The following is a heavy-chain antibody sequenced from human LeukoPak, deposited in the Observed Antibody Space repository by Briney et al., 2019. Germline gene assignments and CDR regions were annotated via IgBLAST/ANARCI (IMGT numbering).Heavy chain of an antibody. D-gene: IGHD3-10*01. CDR3: ARAGGSGSYYNGFYYYYYMDV. Sequence: PSETLSLTCTVSGGSISSYYWSWIRQPPGKGLEWIGYSYYSGSTNYDPSLKSRVTISVDTSKNQFSLMLSSVTAADTAVYYCARAGGSGSYYNGFYYYYYMDVWGKGTTVTVSS. V-gene: IGHV4-59*01. CDR1: GGSISSYY. J-gene: IGHJ6*03. CDR2: SYYSGST.